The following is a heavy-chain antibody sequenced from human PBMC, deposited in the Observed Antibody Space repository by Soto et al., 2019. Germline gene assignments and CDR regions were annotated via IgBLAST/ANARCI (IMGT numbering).Heavy chain of an antibody. CDR3: AGSYCGDDCALDY. J-gene: IGHJ4*02. V-gene: IGHV3-30-3*01. CDR1: GFTFSRYV. D-gene: IGHD2-21*02. CDR2: ISKDGNSK. Sequence: QVQLVESGGGVVQPGRSLRVSCAASGFTFSRYVMHWVRQAPGKGLEWVAVISKDGNSKHYADSVNGRFTISRDNPKSTLYLQMSSLRADDTAVYYCAGSYCGDDCALDYWGQGTLVTVSS.